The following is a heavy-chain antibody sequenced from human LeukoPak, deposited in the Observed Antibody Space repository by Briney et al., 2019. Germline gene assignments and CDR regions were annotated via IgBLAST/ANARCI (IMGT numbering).Heavy chain of an antibody. J-gene: IGHJ5*02. D-gene: IGHD6-13*01. V-gene: IGHV3-23*01. CDR1: GFTFSSYA. CDR2: ISGSGGST. Sequence: GGSLRLSCAASGFTFSSYALSWVHQAPGKGLEWVSAISGSGGSTYYADSVKGRFTISRDNSKNTLYLQMNSLRAEDTAVYYCANPLWQQPEHNWFDPWGQGTLVTVSS. CDR3: ANPLWQQPEHNWFDP.